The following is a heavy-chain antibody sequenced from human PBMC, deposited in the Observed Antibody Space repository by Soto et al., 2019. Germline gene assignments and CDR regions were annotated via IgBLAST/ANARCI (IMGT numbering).Heavy chain of an antibody. V-gene: IGHV1-69*01. CDR2: IIPIFGTA. CDR1: GGTFSSYA. J-gene: IGHJ6*02. CDR3: ARSSGWYYYYGMDV. Sequence: QGQLVQSGAEVKKPGSSVKVSFKASGGTFSSYAISWVRQAPGQGLEWMGGIIPIFGTANYAQKFQGRVTITADESTRTAYMELSSLRSEDTAVYYCARSSGWYYYYGMDVWGQGTTVTVSS. D-gene: IGHD6-19*01.